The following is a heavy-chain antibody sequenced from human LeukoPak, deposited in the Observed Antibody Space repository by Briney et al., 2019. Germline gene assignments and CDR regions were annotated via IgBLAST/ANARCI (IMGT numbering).Heavy chain of an antibody. D-gene: IGHD3-10*01. J-gene: IGHJ6*02. CDR3: AREAGWFGESYGMDV. Sequence: PGGSLRLSCAASGFTFSSYSMNWVRQAPGKGLEWVSSISSSSSYIYYADSVKGRFTISRDNAKNSLYLQMNSLRAEDTAVYYCAREAGWFGESYGMDVWGQGTTVTVSS. CDR2: ISSSSSYI. CDR1: GFTFSSYS. V-gene: IGHV3-21*01.